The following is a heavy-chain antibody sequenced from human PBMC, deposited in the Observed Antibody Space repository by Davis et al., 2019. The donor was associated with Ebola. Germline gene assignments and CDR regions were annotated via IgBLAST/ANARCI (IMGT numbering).Heavy chain of an antibody. CDR2: TSSRSDSI. CDR3: ARAVFHEVLDY. J-gene: IGHJ4*02. CDR1: GFIFSSYG. D-gene: IGHD3-3*01. Sequence: PGGSLRLSCEASGFIFSSYGMNRVRQAPGKGLEWVSYTSSRSDSIYYADSVKGRFTISRDNSENTLYLQMNSLTADDTAVYYCARAVFHEVLDYWGQGTPVTVSS. V-gene: IGHV3-48*01.